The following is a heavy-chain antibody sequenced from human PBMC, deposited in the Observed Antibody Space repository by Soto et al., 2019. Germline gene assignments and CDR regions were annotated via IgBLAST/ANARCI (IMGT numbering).Heavy chain of an antibody. CDR1: GGSFSGYY. D-gene: IGHD3-22*01. Sequence: QVQLQQWGAGLLKPSETLSLTCAVYGGSFSGYYWSWIRQPPGKGLEWIGEINHSGSTNYNPSLKSRVTISVDTSKNQFSLKLSSVTAADTAVYYCASVGYYDSSGSGFATNWGQGTLVTVSS. CDR3: ASVGYYDSSGSGFATN. J-gene: IGHJ4*02. V-gene: IGHV4-34*01. CDR2: INHSGST.